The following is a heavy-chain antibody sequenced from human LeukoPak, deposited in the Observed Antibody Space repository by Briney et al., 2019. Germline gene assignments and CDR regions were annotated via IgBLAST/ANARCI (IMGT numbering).Heavy chain of an antibody. J-gene: IGHJ4*02. Sequence: ASVKVSCKASGYTFSNFGINWVLQAPGQGLEWIAWISGNNDNPNYGQKFQGRFTVTTDSSTSTAYMELRNLRSDDTAVYYCARDGTSTDDYWGQGTLVTVSS. CDR3: ARDGTSTDDY. D-gene: IGHD2-2*01. CDR1: GYTFSNFG. CDR2: ISGNNDNP. V-gene: IGHV1-18*01.